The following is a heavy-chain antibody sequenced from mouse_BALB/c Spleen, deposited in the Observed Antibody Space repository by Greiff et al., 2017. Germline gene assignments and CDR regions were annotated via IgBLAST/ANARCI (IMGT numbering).Heavy chain of an antibody. V-gene: IGHV1S81*02. CDR1: GYTFTSYW. D-gene: IGHD2-3*01. J-gene: IGHJ4*01. Sequence: QVQLQQPGAELVKPWASVKLSCKASGYTFTSYWMHWVKQRPGQGLEWIGEINPSNGRTNYNEKFKSKATLTVDKSSSTAYMQLSSLTSEDSAVYYCAREDDGYYYAMDYWGQGTSVTVSS. CDR3: AREDDGYYYAMDY. CDR2: INPSNGRT.